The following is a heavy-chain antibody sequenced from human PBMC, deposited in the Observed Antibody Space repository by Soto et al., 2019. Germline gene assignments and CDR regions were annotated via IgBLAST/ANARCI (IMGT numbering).Heavy chain of an antibody. CDR3: ARLGYGDYYDYYYMDV. V-gene: IGHV3-48*01. CDR1: RFTFSNYS. D-gene: IGHD4-17*01. J-gene: IGHJ6*03. Sequence: EVQLVESGGGLVQPGGSLRLSCAASRFTFSNYSMNWVRQAPGKGLEWVSYISGSSSTIYYADSVKGRFTISRDNAKNSLYLQMNSLRVEDTAVYYCARLGYGDYYDYYYMDVWGKGTTGAVS. CDR2: ISGSSSTI.